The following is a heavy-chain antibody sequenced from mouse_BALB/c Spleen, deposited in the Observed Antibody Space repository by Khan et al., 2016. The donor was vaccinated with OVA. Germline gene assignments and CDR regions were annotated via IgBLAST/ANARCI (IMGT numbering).Heavy chain of an antibody. Sequence: QVQLKQSGAELAKPGASVKMSCKASGYTFTTYWMHWVKQRPGQGLEWIGYINPTSGYTDYNEKFKDRATLSADKSSSTAYMQLSSLTSEDSALYYCTRDRIDYWGQGTTLTVSS. J-gene: IGHJ2*01. CDR3: TRDRIDY. CDR2: INPTSGYT. CDR1: GYTFTTYW. V-gene: IGHV1-7*01.